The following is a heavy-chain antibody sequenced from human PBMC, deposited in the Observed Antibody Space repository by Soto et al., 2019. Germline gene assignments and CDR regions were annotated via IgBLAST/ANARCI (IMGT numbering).Heavy chain of an antibody. Sequence: EVQLVESGGGLVQPGESLRLSCVVSGFTFRSYWMSWVRQAPGKGLEWVANINQDGSDKYHVDSVKGRFTISRDNAENSLYLQRNSLRAEDTAVYYCARGYCSGGSCYGGGFDYWGQGTLVTVSS. CDR2: INQDGSDK. J-gene: IGHJ4*02. V-gene: IGHV3-7*01. D-gene: IGHD2-15*01. CDR3: ARGYCSGGSCYGGGFDY. CDR1: GFTFRSYW.